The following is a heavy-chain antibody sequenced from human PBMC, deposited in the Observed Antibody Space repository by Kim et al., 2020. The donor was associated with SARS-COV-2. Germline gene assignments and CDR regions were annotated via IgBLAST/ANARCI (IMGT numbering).Heavy chain of an antibody. CDR2: IWYDGSNK. CDR3: ARRSYDSSGYYYDDY. Sequence: GSLRLSCAASGFTFSSYGMHWVRQAPGKGLEWVAVIWYDGSNKYYADSVKGRFTISRDNSKNTLYLQMNSLRAEDTAVYYCARRSYDSSGYYYDDYWGQGTLVTVSS. CDR1: GFTFSSYG. J-gene: IGHJ4*02. D-gene: IGHD3-22*01. V-gene: IGHV3-33*01.